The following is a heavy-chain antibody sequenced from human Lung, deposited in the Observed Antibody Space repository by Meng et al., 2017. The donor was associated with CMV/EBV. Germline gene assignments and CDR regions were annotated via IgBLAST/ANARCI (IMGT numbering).Heavy chain of an antibody. D-gene: IGHD4-17*01. CDR2: IKNDGSER. Sequence: DLVESGGGLGPPGGSLRLPCAASGLPISNYWMSWVRQAPGKGLEWVANIKNDGSERYYVDSVKGRFSISRDNADNSLYLQMNNLRAEDTAVYYCRLGHYSQDWGQGTLVTVSS. CDR3: RLGHYSQD. V-gene: IGHV3-7*02. J-gene: IGHJ4*02. CDR1: GLPISNYW.